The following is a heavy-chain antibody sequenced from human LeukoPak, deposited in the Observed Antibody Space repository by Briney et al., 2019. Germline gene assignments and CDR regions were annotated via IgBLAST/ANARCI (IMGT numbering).Heavy chain of an antibody. CDR1: GYTFTSYG. V-gene: IGHV1-18*01. D-gene: IGHD3-16*02. CDR3: ARADYDYVWGSYRYTGPDPFDY. Sequence: ASVKVSCKASGYTFTSYGISWVRQAPGQGLEWMGWISAYNGNTNYAQKLQGRVTMTTDTSTSTAYMELRSLRSDDTAVCYCARADYDYVWGSYRYTGPDPFDYWGQGTLVTVSS. J-gene: IGHJ4*02. CDR2: ISAYNGNT.